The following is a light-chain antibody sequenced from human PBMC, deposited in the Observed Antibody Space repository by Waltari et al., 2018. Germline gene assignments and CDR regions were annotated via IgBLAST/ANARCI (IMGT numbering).Light chain of an antibody. J-gene: IGKJ5*01. V-gene: IGKV3-15*01. CDR2: DAS. CDR3: QQYNYWPIS. Sequence: LVMTQSPSTLSVSPGESVTLSCRAGRSANLNVAWYQQNPGQAPRLLIHDASSEANGVPARFRAGGSGTDFTLTISSLQSEDSAVYYCQQYNYWPISFGQGTRLEIK. CDR1: RSANLN.